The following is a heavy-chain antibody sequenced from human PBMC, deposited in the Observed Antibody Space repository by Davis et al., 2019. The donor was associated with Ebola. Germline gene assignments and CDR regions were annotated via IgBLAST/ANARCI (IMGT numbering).Heavy chain of an antibody. V-gene: IGHV1-2*02. CDR2: SHPNGAAT. J-gene: IGHJ3*02. CDR1: GYTFTDYY. Sequence: ASVKVSCKTSGYTFTDYYIHWMPQAPGQGLEWMRWSHPNGAATKYAQKFPGRVTMTRDRSISTAYMELSRLRYDDTAVSYFARGDTGGQYDPDAFEIWGQGTMVTVSS. CDR3: ARGDTGGQYDPDAFEI. D-gene: IGHD7-27*01.